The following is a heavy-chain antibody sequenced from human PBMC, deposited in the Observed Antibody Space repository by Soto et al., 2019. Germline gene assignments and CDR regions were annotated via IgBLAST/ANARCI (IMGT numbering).Heavy chain of an antibody. Sequence: SETLSLTCTVSGGSISSGDYYWSWIRQPPGRGLEWIGFIYYAGSTKYNPSLNSRVTISVDTSKNQFSLTVTSVTAADTAVYYCARQIVATETFDYWGQGTLVTVSS. J-gene: IGHJ4*02. D-gene: IGHD5-12*01. V-gene: IGHV4-61*08. CDR1: GGSISSGDYY. CDR3: ARQIVATETFDY. CDR2: IYYAGST.